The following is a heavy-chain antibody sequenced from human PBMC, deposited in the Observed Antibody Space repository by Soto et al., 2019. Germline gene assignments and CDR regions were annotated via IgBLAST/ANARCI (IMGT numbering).Heavy chain of an antibody. D-gene: IGHD2-8*01. V-gene: IGHV1-2*02. CDR2: INPNSGGT. Sequence: QVQLVQSGAEVKKPGASVKVSCKASGYTFTGYYMHWVRQAPGQGLEWMGWINPNSGGTNYAQKFQGRVTMTRDTSISTAYKELSRLRSDDTAVYYCANKIALRYCTNGVCHFDYWGQGTLVTVSS. CDR3: ANKIALRYCTNGVCHFDY. CDR1: GYTFTGYY. J-gene: IGHJ4*02.